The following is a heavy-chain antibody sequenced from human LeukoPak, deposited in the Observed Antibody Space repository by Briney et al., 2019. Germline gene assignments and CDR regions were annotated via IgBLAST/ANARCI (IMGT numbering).Heavy chain of an antibody. CDR2: ISYSGTT. CDR3: ARTTEAHGWQTRYYSYYMDV. D-gene: IGHD6-19*01. J-gene: IGHJ6*03. Sequence: PSETLSLTCTVSSASITSSPYFWGWIRQSPGKGLEWIGSISYSGTTYYNPSLKSRVTISVDTSKNQFSLKLSSVTAADTAVYYCARTTEAHGWQTRYYSYYMDVWGKGTTVTVSS. CDR1: SASITSSPYF. V-gene: IGHV4-39*07.